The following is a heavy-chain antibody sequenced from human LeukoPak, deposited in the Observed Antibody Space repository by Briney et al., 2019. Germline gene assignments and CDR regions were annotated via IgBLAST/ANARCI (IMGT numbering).Heavy chain of an antibody. CDR2: FNPIFGSA. V-gene: IGHV1-69*05. CDR3: ARAEDYYYYMDV. J-gene: IGHJ6*03. CDR1: GDSFGTYG. Sequence: ASVKVSCKASGDSFGTYGITWVRQAPGEGLEWMGGFNPIFGSAQYAQKFQGRVTITMDVSARTVYMELSSLRSEDTAVYYCARAEDYYYYMDVWGKGTTVTVSS.